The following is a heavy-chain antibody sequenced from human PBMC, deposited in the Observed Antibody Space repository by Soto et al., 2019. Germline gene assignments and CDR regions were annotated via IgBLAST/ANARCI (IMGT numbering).Heavy chain of an antibody. CDR1: GGTFSSYR. CDR2: IVPIYRTA. Sequence: QVQLVQSGAEVKKPGSSVKVSCKASGGTFSSYRINWVRQAPGQGLEWLGGIVPIYRTADYAQKFQGSVTITADESARTSYMELRSLKSQDTAVYYCVRDSGAKLSSSWGQGTLVTVSS. D-gene: IGHD6-13*01. J-gene: IGHJ4*02. V-gene: IGHV1-69*01. CDR3: VRDSGAKLSSS.